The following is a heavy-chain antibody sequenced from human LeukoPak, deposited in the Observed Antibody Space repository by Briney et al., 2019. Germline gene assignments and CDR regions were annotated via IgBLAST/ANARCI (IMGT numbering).Heavy chain of an antibody. CDR3: AGGSIAARPVAFDI. J-gene: IGHJ3*02. CDR1: GGSISSYY. D-gene: IGHD6-6*01. V-gene: IGHV4-59*01. CDR2: IYYSGST. Sequence: SETLSLTCTVSGGSISSYYWSWIRQPPGKGLEWIGYIYYSGSTNYNPPLKSRVTISVDTSKNQFSLKLSSVTAADTAVYYCAGGSIAARPVAFDIWGQGTMVTVSS.